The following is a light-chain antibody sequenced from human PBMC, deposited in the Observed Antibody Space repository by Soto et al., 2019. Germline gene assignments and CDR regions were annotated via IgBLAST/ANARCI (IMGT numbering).Light chain of an antibody. V-gene: IGKV3-15*01. J-gene: IGKJ1*01. CDR1: QSVSRN. CDR3: QQYDNWPPLT. Sequence: EVMMTQSPATLSVSPGERATLSRRASQSVSRNLAWYQQKPGQAPRLLIYGASARATGIPARFSGSGSGTEFALTISSLQSEDFAVYYCQQYDNWPPLTFGQGTKVEI. CDR2: GAS.